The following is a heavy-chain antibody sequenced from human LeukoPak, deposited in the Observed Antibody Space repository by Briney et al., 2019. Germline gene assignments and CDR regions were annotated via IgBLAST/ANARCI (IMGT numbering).Heavy chain of an antibody. CDR1: GASISSSY. Sequence: PSETLSLTCTVSGASISSSYCTWIRQPPGKGLEWIGYIYYSGSTNYNPSLKSRVTISVDTSKNQFSLKLSSVTAADTAVYYCARLVMVRGVTFFDYWGQGTLVTVSS. CDR3: ARLVMVRGVTFFDY. V-gene: IGHV4-59*08. J-gene: IGHJ4*02. D-gene: IGHD3-10*01. CDR2: IYYSGST.